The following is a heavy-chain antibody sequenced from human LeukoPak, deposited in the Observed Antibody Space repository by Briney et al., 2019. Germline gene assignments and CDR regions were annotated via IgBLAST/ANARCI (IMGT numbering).Heavy chain of an antibody. J-gene: IGHJ4*02. D-gene: IGHD3-10*01. CDR1: GFTFSRNG. CDR2: ISGSGGNT. CDR3: AKDRRAGSYDY. V-gene: IGHV3-23*01. Sequence: PGGSLRLSCAASGFTFSRNGMTGVRQAPGKGLEWVSAISGSGGNTYYADSVKGRFTISRDNSKNTLYLQMNSLRAEDTAVYYCAKDRRAGSYDYWGQGTLVTVSS.